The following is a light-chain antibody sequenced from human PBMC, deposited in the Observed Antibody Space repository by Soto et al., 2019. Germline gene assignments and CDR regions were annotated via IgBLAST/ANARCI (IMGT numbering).Light chain of an antibody. CDR3: CSYAGSSTFGRWV. Sequence: QSVLTQPASVSGSPGQSITISCTGTSSDVGSYNLVSWYQQHPGKAPKLMIYEGSKRPSGVSNRFSGSKSGNTASLTISGLQAEDEADYYCCSYAGSSTFGRWVFGTGTKHTVL. CDR1: SSDVGSYNL. CDR2: EGS. J-gene: IGLJ1*01. V-gene: IGLV2-23*03.